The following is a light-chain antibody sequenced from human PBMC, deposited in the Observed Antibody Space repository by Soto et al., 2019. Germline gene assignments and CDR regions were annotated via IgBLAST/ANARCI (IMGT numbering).Light chain of an antibody. CDR3: QQRSNWPAN. CDR2: GAS. V-gene: IGKV3-11*01. CDR1: QSVSSR. J-gene: IGKJ5*01. Sequence: ERVLTHSPATLSVSPGERATLSCRASQSVSSRLAWYQQKPGQSPRLLIYGASNRATGIPARFSGSGSGTDFTLTISNLEPEDFAVYYCQQRSNWPANFGQGTRLEI.